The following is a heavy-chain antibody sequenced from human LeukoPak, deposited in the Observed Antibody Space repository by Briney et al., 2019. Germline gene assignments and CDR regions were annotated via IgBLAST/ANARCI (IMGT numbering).Heavy chain of an antibody. CDR2: FDPEDGET. Sequence: EASVKVSCKVSGYTFTELSMHWVRQAPGKGLEWMGGFDPEDGETIYAQKFQGRVTMTEDTSTDTAYMELSSLRSEDTAVYYCATGLVGVDYMIDYWGQGTLVTVSS. D-gene: IGHD3-3*01. CDR1: GYTFTELS. V-gene: IGHV1-24*01. CDR3: ATGLVGVDYMIDY. J-gene: IGHJ4*02.